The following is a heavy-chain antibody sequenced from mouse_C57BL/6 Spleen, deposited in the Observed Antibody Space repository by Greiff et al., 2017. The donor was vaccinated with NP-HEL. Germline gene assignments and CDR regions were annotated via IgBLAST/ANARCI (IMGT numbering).Heavy chain of an antibody. CDR1: GFTFSSYA. CDR3: TRGGGKIAWFAY. Sequence: EVQLVESGEGLVKPGGSLKLSCAASGFTFSSYAMSWVRQTPEKRLEWVAYISSGGDYIYYADTVKGRFTISRDNARNTLYLQMSSLKSEDTAMDYCTRGGGKIAWFAYWGQGTLVTVSA. J-gene: IGHJ3*01. V-gene: IGHV5-9-1*02. CDR2: ISSGGDYI. D-gene: IGHD1-1*02.